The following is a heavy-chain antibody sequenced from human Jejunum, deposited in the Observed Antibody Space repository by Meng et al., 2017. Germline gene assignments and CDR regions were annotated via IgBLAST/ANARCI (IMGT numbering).Heavy chain of an antibody. CDR3: ARVASFVSDY. Sequence: QVQLVPLGVEVKEPGASVKVSCNASGYTFNSYGISWVRQAPGQGLEWMGWINAYNGNTNYEQKLQGRVTMTTDTSTSTAYMELRNLRSDDTAVYYCARVASFVSDYWGQGTLVTVSS. J-gene: IGHJ4*02. D-gene: IGHD3-3*01. V-gene: IGHV1-18*01. CDR1: GYTFNSYG. CDR2: INAYNGNT.